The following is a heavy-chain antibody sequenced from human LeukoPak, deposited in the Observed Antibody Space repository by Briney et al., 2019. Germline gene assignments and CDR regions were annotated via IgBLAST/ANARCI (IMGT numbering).Heavy chain of an antibody. CDR3: ARGIYNDYYFDY. D-gene: IGHD5-24*01. CDR1: GGSVNGFY. CDR2: ITHSGVS. V-gene: IGHV4-34*01. J-gene: IGHJ4*02. Sequence: SETLSLTCVVYGGSVNGFYWSWIRQPPGKGLEWIGEITHSGVSSYNPSLKGRVTISVDTSKNQFSLKLRSVTAADTAVYYCARGIYNDYYFDYWGQGTLVNVSS.